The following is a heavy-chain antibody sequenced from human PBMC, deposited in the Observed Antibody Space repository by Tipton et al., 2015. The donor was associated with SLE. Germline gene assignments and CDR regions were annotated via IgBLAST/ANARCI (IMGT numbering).Heavy chain of an antibody. CDR1: GYSFSTTG. J-gene: IGHJ4*02. CDR3: ERGKPGSPLDY. CDR2: ISAITGHT. Sequence: QLVQSGAEMKEPGASVKVSCKTSGYSFSTTGISWVRQAPGQGLEWVGWISAITGHTNYAGKFQGRVTMTTDTSTSTAYMELRGLRSDDTAVYYCERGKPGSPLDYWGQGTLVTVSS. V-gene: IGHV1-18*01.